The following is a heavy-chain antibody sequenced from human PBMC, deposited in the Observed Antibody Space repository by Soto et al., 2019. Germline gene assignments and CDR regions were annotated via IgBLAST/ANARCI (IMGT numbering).Heavy chain of an antibody. Sequence: PGGSLRLYCADSGFIFRNYAMIWVRHAPGKGLEWISVISGSGGSTYYADSVKGRFTISRVNSKNSLYLQMNSLSAEDTALYYCANFIGIWLYSSSWYGVVDILGQGTMVTVS. J-gene: IGHJ3*02. V-gene: IGHV3-23*01. D-gene: IGHD6-13*01. CDR3: ANFIGIWLYSSSWYGVVDI. CDR2: ISGSGGST. CDR1: GFIFRNYA.